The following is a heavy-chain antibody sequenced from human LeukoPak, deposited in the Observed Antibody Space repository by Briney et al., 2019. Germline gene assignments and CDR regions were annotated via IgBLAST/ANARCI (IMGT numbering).Heavy chain of an antibody. J-gene: IGHJ4*02. V-gene: IGHV3-11*01. CDR1: GFTFSDYY. Sequence: LRLSCAASGFTFSDYYMSWIRQAPGKGLEWVSYISSSGSTIYYADSVKGRFTISRDNAKNSLYLQMNSLRAEDTAVYYCARVLRRFLEIDYWGQGTLVTVSS. CDR3: ARVLRRFLEIDY. D-gene: IGHD3-3*01. CDR2: ISSSGSTI.